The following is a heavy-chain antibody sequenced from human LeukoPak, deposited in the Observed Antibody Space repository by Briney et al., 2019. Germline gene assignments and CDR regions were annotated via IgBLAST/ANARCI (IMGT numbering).Heavy chain of an antibody. J-gene: IGHJ4*02. CDR1: GGSISSYY. Sequence: SETLSLTCTVSGGSISSYYWSWIRQPPGKGLEWIGYIYYSGSTNYNPSLKSRVTISVDTSKNQFSLKLSSVTAADTAVYYCARLGPSRQVVPAASFDYWGQGTLVTVSS. CDR2: IYYSGST. CDR3: ARLGPSRQVVPAASFDY. V-gene: IGHV4-59*08. D-gene: IGHD2-2*01.